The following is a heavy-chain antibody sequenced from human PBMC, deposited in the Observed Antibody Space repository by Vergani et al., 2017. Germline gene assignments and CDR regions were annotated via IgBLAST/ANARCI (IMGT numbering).Heavy chain of an antibody. Sequence: QVQLVQSGAEVKKPGASVKVSCKASGYTFTGYYMHWVRQAPGQGLEWMGWINPNSGGTNYAQKFQGRVTMTRDTSISTAYMELSRLRSDDTAVYYCARVNCGSTSCFVGWFDPWGQGTLVTVSS. CDR2: INPNSGGT. V-gene: IGHV1-2*02. J-gene: IGHJ5*02. CDR3: ARVNCGSTSCFVGWFDP. CDR1: GYTFTGYY. D-gene: IGHD2-2*01.